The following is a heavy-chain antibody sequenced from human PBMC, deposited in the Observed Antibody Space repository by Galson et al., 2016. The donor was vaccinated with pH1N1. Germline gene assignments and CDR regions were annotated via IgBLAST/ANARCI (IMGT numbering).Heavy chain of an antibody. J-gene: IGHJ3*01. CDR1: GFTFSNYE. D-gene: IGHD5-12*01. CDR3: ARDRGLANPDALDL. Sequence: CAASGFTFSNYEMNWVRQAPGKGLEWVSYISRGGSSIYYADSVKGRFTISRDNAKNSLYLQMSSLRVEDSAVYYFARDRGLANPDALDLWGQGTMVTVSS. V-gene: IGHV3-48*03. CDR2: ISRGGSSI.